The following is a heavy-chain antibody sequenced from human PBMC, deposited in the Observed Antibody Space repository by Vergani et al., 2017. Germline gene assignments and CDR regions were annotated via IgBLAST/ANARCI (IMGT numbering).Heavy chain of an antibody. CDR3: ARAALDPGYCSGGSCYSGPRFYYYYYMDV. V-gene: IGHV1-69*14. Sequence: QVQLVQSGAEVKKPGSSVKVSCRASGGTFSSYAISWVQQAPGQGLEWMGGIIPILGTANYAQKFQGRVTITADKSTSTAYMELSSLRSEDTAVYYCARAALDPGYCSGGSCYSGPRFYYYYYMDVWGKGTTVTVSS. CDR2: IIPILGTA. J-gene: IGHJ6*03. CDR1: GGTFSSYA. D-gene: IGHD2-15*01.